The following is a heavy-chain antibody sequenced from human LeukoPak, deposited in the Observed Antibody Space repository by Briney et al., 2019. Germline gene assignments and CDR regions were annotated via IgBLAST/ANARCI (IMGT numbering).Heavy chain of an antibody. CDR2: IWYDGSNK. CDR3: ARSLNGDPPDFDY. J-gene: IGHJ4*02. Sequence: GGSLRLSCAASGFTFSSYAMHWVRQAPGKGLEWVAVIWYDGSNKYYADSVKGRFAISRDNAKNSLYLQMNSLRDEDTAVYYCARSLNGDPPDFDYWGQGTLVTVSS. CDR1: GFTFSSYA. D-gene: IGHD4-17*01. V-gene: IGHV3-33*01.